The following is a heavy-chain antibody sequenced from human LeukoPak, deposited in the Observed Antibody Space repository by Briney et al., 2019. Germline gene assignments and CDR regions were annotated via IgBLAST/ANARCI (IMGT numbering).Heavy chain of an antibody. CDR2: MFASGST. Sequence: SETLSLTCTVSGGSISSGSYYWSWIRQPAGKGLEWIGRMFASGSTNYSPSLKSRVTISADMSGDQFSLTLTSVTAADTAVYYCARAFSIGRRGFYYMDVWGTGTTVTVSS. D-gene: IGHD2-15*01. V-gene: IGHV4-61*02. CDR3: ARAFSIGRRGFYYMDV. J-gene: IGHJ6*03. CDR1: GGSISSGSYY.